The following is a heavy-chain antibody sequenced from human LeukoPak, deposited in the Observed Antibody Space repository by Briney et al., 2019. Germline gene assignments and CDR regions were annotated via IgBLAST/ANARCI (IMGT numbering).Heavy chain of an antibody. CDR3: ARGGRAYYFDY. CDR1: GGSISSYY. J-gene: IGHJ4*02. Sequence: PSETLSLTCTASGGSISSYYWSWVRQPPGKGLEWIWYIYYSGSTNYNPSLKSRVTISVDTSKNPFSLKLSSVTAADTAVYYCARGGRAYYFDYWGQGTLVTVSS. V-gene: IGHV4-59*01. D-gene: IGHD3-16*01. CDR2: IYYSGST.